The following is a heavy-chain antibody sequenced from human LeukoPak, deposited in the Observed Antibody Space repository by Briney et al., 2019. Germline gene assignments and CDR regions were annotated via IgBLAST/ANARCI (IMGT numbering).Heavy chain of an antibody. D-gene: IGHD3-22*01. CDR3: ASSPYDSSGSTRADDAFDI. V-gene: IGHV4-4*02. CDR1: GGSISNSNW. J-gene: IGHJ3*02. CDR2: IYHSGST. Sequence: SGTLSLTCAVSGGSISNSNWWSWVRQPPGKGLEWIGEIYHSGSTNYNPSLKSRVTISVDKSKNQFSLKLSSVTAADTAVYYCASSPYDSSGSTRADDAFDIWGQGTMVTVSS.